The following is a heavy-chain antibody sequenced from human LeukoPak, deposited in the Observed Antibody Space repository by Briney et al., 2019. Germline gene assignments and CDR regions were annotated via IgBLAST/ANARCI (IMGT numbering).Heavy chain of an antibody. J-gene: IGHJ4*02. D-gene: IGHD4-23*01. CDR3: ATDYRWSLQY. CDR1: EFTVSSYY. CDR2: IYGAGNT. V-gene: IGHV3-66*01. Sequence: PGGSLRPPCAPSEFTVSSYYMSWVRQAPGKGLEWVSIIYGAGNTYYADSVKGRFSISRDISKNTLYLQMNSLRVEDTGVYYCATDYRWSLQYWGQGALVTVSS.